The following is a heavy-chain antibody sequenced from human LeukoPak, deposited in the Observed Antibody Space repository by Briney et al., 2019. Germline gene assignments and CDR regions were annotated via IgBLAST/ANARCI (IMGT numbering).Heavy chain of an antibody. CDR3: ARGIAVAERFDC. V-gene: IGHV1-69*04. J-gene: IGHJ4*02. CDR1: GGTFSSYA. Sequence: SVKVSCKASGGTFSSYAISWVRQAPGQGLEWMGRIIPIFGIANYAQKFQGRVTITADKSTSTAYMELSSLRSEDTAVYYCARGIAVAERFDCWGQGTLVTVSS. CDR2: IIPIFGIA. D-gene: IGHD6-19*01.